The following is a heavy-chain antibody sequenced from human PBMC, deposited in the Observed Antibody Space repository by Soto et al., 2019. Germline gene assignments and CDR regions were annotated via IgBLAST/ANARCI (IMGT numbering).Heavy chain of an antibody. CDR1: GYSFTRYW. CDR3: ARNAHYEFWSDLPMDV. J-gene: IGHJ6*02. V-gene: IGHV5-10-1*01. CDR2: FDHSDAYS. Sequence: SGYSFTRYWISWVRQMSGKGVVWLGGFDHSDAYSIYSSSFQCHLTISAHKCIRTAYLQWSSRKASDTAMYYCARNAHYEFWSDLPMDVWGQGTTVTVSS. D-gene: IGHD3-3*01.